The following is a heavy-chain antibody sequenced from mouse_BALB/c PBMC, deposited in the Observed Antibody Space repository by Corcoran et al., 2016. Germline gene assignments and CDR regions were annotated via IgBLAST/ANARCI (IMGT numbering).Heavy chain of an antibody. CDR2: IDPANGNT. V-gene: IGHV14-3*02. D-gene: IGHD2-14*01. CDR1: GFNIKDTY. CDR3: ARDYRYEDYYAMDY. Sequence: EVQLQQSGAELVKPGASVKLSCTASGFNIKDTYMHWVKQRPEQGLEWIGRIDPANGNTKYDPKFQGKATITADTSSNTAYPQLSSLTSEDTAVYYCARDYRYEDYYAMDYWGQGTSVTVSS. J-gene: IGHJ4*01.